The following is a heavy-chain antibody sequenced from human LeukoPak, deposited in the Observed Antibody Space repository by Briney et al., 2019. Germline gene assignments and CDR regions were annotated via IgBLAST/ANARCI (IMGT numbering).Heavy chain of an antibody. CDR1: GYSFTSYW. V-gene: IGHV5-51*01. Sequence: KLGESLKISCKGSGYSFTSYWIGGVRQMPGKGLEWMGIIYPGDSDTRYSPSFQGQVTISADKSISTAYLQWSSLKASDTAMYYCARGYGSGASCYRRGCYFDYWGQGTLVTVSS. CDR3: ARGYGSGASCYRRGCYFDY. D-gene: IGHD2-2*02. CDR2: IYPGDSDT. J-gene: IGHJ4*02.